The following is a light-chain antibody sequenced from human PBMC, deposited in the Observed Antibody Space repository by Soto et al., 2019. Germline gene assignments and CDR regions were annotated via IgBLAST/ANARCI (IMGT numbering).Light chain of an antibody. Sequence: QSVLTQPASVSGSPGQSSTISCTGTSSDVGGYNYVSWYQHHPGKAPKLMIYDVSNRPSGVSNRFSGSKSGNTASLTISGLRAEDEAHYYCCSYARSSPYVFGTGTKVTVL. CDR2: DVS. J-gene: IGLJ1*01. CDR3: CSYARSSPYV. V-gene: IGLV2-14*03. CDR1: SSDVGGYNY.